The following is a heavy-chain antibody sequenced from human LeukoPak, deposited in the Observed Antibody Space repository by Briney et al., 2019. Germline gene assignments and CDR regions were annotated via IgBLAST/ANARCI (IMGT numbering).Heavy chain of an antibody. CDR2: ISGSGGGT. D-gene: IGHD5-18*01. Sequence: GGSLRLSCAASGFTFSSYAMTWVRRAPGKGLEWVSCISGSGGGTYYADSVKGRFTISRDNSKNTLYLQMNSLRAEDTAVYYCAVRGWIQLWLPSYWGQGTLVTVSS. CDR1: GFTFSSYA. CDR3: AVRGWIQLWLPSY. J-gene: IGHJ4*02. V-gene: IGHV3-23*01.